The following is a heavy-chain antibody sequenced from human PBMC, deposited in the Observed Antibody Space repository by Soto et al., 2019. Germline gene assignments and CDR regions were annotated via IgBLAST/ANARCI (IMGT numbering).Heavy chain of an antibody. CDR2: ISTYNGNT. D-gene: IGHD7-27*01. CDR3: ARGLGTNGLDV. CDR1: GYRFTTYG. V-gene: IGHV1-18*04. J-gene: IGHJ6*02. Sequence: QVQLLQSGAEVKKPGASVKVSCKASGYRFTTYGITWVRLAPGQGLEWLGGISTYNGNTDYAQNRQDRVTMTTETSTSTGYMEVKSLTSGDTAVYYCARGLGTNGLDVWGQGTTVTV.